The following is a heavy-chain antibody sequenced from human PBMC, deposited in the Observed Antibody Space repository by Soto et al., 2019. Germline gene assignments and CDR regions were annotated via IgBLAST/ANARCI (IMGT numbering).Heavy chain of an antibody. CDR2: IYHSGST. V-gene: IGHV4-4*02. CDR1: GGSISSSNW. CDR3: ARSIADRTPDGFDY. D-gene: IGHD6-6*01. J-gene: IGHJ4*02. Sequence: QVQLQESGPGLVKPSGTLSLTCTVSGGSISSSNWWIWVRQPPGKGLEWIGEIYHSGSTNYNPSLKRRVAISVDKSKNQFSLRLSSVTAADTAVYYCARSIADRTPDGFDYWGQGTLVTVSS.